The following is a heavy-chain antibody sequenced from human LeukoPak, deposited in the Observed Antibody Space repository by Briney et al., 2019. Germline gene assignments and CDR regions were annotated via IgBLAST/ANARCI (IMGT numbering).Heavy chain of an antibody. Sequence: SETLSLTCTVSGASISSYYWSWIRQPAGKGLEWIGRIYTSGSTNYNPSLKSRVTMSVDTSKNQFSLKLSSVTAADTAVYYCARLKCISTTCPSRYVMDVWGQGTTVTVSS. CDR2: IYTSGST. CDR3: ARLKCISTTCPSRYVMDV. D-gene: IGHD2-2*01. J-gene: IGHJ6*02. CDR1: GASISSYY. V-gene: IGHV4-4*07.